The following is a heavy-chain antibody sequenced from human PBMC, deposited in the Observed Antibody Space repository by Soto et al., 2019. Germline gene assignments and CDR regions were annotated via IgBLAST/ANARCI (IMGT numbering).Heavy chain of an antibody. CDR3: ARDLSGGSPIAFDI. CDR1: GYTFTSYA. V-gene: IGHV1-3*01. CDR2: INAGNGNT. J-gene: IGHJ3*02. D-gene: IGHD2-15*01. Sequence: ASVKVSCKASGYTFTSYAMHWVRQAPGQRLEWMGWINAGNGNTKYSQKFQGRVTITRGTSASTAYMELSSPRSEDTAVYYCARDLSGGSPIAFDIWGQGTMVTVSS.